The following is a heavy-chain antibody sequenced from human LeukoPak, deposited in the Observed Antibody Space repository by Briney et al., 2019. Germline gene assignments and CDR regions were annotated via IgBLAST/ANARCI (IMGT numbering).Heavy chain of an antibody. Sequence: SETLSLTCAVSGASMNDYYWSWIRQTPGKGLEWIGHVHHSFSSNFSPSLKSRVTMSMDTSKSQFSLRVTSVTAADTAVYYCACYSVLGRTFDCWGQGTQVPSPQ. CDR2: VHHSFSS. CDR1: GASMNDYY. CDR3: ACYSVLGRTFDC. V-gene: IGHV4-59*01. J-gene: IGHJ4*02. D-gene: IGHD4-11*01.